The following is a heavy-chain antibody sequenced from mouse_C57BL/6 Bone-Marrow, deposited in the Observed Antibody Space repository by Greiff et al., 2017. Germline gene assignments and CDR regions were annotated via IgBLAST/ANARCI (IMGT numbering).Heavy chain of an antibody. CDR2: IDPSDSYT. CDR1: GYTFTSYW. J-gene: IGHJ1*03. CDR3: ARWDFDV. Sequence: QVQLQQPGAELVMPGASVKLSCKASGYTFTSYWMHWVKQRPGQGLEWIGEIDPSDSYTNYNQKFKGKSTLTVDKSSSTAYMRLSSLTSEDSAVYYCARWDFDVWGTGTTVTVSS. V-gene: IGHV1-69*01.